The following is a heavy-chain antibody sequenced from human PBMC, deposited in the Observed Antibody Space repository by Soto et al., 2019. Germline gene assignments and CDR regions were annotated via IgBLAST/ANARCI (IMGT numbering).Heavy chain of an antibody. Sequence: SETLSLTCTVSGGSISSYYCSWTRQPPGKGLEWIGEIHPSGSTYYNPSLKTRVTMSLDTSKNQFSLKLSSVTAADTAVYYCARQYYYYYGMDVWGQGTTVTVSS. J-gene: IGHJ6*02. V-gene: IGHV4-34*01. CDR1: GGSISSYY. CDR2: IHPSGST. CDR3: ARQYYYYYGMDV.